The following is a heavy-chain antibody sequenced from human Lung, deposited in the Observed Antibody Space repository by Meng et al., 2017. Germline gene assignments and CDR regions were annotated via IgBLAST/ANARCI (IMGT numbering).Heavy chain of an antibody. D-gene: IGHD6-19*01. V-gene: IGHV6-1*01. CDR2: TYYRSKWYN. Sequence: HVHLQHSGPRLVKLSQPLSLTCAISGDSVSSNSAAWNWIRQSPSRRLEWPGRTYYRSKWYNGYAVSVRSRITINPDTSKNQFSLQLNSVTPEDTAVYYCARSQQWLDSWGQGTLVTVSS. CDR3: ARSQQWLDS. CDR1: GDSVSSNSAA. J-gene: IGHJ4*02.